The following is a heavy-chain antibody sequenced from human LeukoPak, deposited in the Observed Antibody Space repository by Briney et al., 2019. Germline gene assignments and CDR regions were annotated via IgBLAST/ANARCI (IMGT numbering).Heavy chain of an antibody. V-gene: IGHV4-59*08. J-gene: IGHJ4*02. D-gene: IGHD3/OR15-3a*01. Sequence: SGTLSLTCTVSGGSISGYYWSWIRQSPGKGLEWIGYIFYNGNTNYNPSLKSRVTISVDTSKNQFSLKLSSVTAADTAVYYCARHDFAGGPTDFFDYWGQGTLVTVSS. CDR1: GGSISGYY. CDR3: ARHDFAGGPTDFFDY. CDR2: IFYNGNT.